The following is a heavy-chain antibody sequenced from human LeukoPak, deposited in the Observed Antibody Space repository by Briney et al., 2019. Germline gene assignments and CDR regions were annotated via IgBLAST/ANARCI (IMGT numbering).Heavy chain of an antibody. CDR3: ARHGGYSYGVDY. CDR1: GYTFTSYD. D-gene: IGHD5-18*01. CDR2: MNPNSGNT. J-gene: IGHJ4*02. V-gene: IGHV1-8*03. Sequence: ASVKVFCKASGYTFTSYDINWVRQATGQGLEWMGWMNPNSGNTGYAQKFQGRVTITRNTSISTAYMELSSLRSEDTAVYYCARHGGYSYGVDYWGQGTLVTVSS.